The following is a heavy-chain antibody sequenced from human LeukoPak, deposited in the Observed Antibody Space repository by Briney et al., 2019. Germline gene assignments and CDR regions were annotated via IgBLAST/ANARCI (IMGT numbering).Heavy chain of an antibody. CDR1: GYSISSGYY. J-gene: IGHJ4*02. D-gene: IGHD3-10*01. CDR2: IYHSGST. V-gene: IGHV4-38-2*02. Sequence: PSETLSLTCTVSGYSISSGYYWGWIRQPPGKGLEWIGSIYHSGSTYYNPSLKSRVTISVDTSKNQFSPKLSSVTAADTAVYYCARDKSGSFAFDYWGQGTLVTVSS. CDR3: ARDKSGSFAFDY.